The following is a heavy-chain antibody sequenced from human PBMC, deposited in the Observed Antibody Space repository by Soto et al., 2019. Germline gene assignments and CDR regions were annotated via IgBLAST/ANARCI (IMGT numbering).Heavy chain of an antibody. J-gene: IGHJ5*02. Sequence: ETLSLTCTVSGGSISSSSYYWGWIRKPPGKGLEWIGSIYYSGSTYYNPSLKSRVTISVDTSKNQFSLKLSSVTAADTAVYYCASPKIAFYNWFDPWGQGTLVPSPQ. V-gene: IGHV4-39*01. D-gene: IGHD3-3*02. CDR1: GGSISSSSYY. CDR3: ASPKIAFYNWFDP. CDR2: IYYSGST.